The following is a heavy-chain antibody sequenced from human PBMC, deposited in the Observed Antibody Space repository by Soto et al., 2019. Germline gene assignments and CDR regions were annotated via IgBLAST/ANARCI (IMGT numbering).Heavy chain of an antibody. Sequence: QVQLQESGPGLVKPSETLSLTCTVSGGSMSSHYWSWIRQPPGMGLEWIGYIYYSGTTSYNPSLKSRVTISVDTSKSQFSLQLSSVTPADTAVYYCARGGTVLNGFDYWGQGTLVTVSS. CDR2: IYYSGTT. CDR3: ARGGTVLNGFDY. V-gene: IGHV4-59*11. CDR1: GGSMSSHY. J-gene: IGHJ4*02. D-gene: IGHD4-17*01.